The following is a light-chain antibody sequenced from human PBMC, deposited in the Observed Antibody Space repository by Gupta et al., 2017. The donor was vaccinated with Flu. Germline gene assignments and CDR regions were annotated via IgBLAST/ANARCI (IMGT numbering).Light chain of an antibody. CDR1: SSDVGGYNY. V-gene: IGLV2-14*01. CDR2: EVS. J-gene: IGLJ1*01. CDR3: SSYTSSSTLNYV. Sequence: QSALTQPASVSGSPGQSITLSCTGTSSDVGGYNYVSWYQQHPGKAPKLMIYEVSNRPSGVSNRFSGSKSGNTASLTISGPQAEDEADYYCSSYTSSSTLNYVFGTGTKVTVL.